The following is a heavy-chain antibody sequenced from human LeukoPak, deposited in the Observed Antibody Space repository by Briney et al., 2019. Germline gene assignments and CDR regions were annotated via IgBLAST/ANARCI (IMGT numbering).Heavy chain of an antibody. CDR2: ICISEST. CDR1: GGSISGFC. CDR3: ARIRRDSGDWYADDY. J-gene: IGHJ4*02. V-gene: IGHV4-4*07. D-gene: IGHD6-19*01. Sequence: SETLSLTCTVSGGSISGFCWSWIRQPAGKGLEWIGRICISESTNYNPSLESRVTMSEDTSQNQFSLRLTSVTAADTAVYYRARIRRDSGDWYADDYWGQGTLVTVSS.